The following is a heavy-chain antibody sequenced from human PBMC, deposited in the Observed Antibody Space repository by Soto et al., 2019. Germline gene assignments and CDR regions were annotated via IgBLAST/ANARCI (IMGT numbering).Heavy chain of an antibody. CDR2: ISGSGGST. D-gene: IGHD5-12*01. CDR1: GFTFSSYA. J-gene: IGHJ5*02. V-gene: IGHV3-23*01. Sequence: GGSLRLSCAASGFTFSSYAMSWVRQAPGKGLEWVSAISGSGGSTYYADSVKGRFTISRDNSKNTLYLQMNSLRAEDTAVYYCAKDVYYRGYDWREGDWFDPWGQGTLVTVSS. CDR3: AKDVYYRGYDWREGDWFDP.